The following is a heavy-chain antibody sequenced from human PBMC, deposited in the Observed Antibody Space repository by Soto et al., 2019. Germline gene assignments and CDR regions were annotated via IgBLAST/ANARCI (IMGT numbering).Heavy chain of an antibody. Sequence: QVQLVQSGAEVKKPGASVKVSCKASGYTFTSYGISWVRQAPGQGLEWMGWISANNGNTNYARKLQGRVTMTTDTVTGRGCMELRSLRSGDTAVYYCARDRGSYALDCWGQGNLVTVSA. CDR3: ARDRGSYALDC. J-gene: IGHJ4*02. D-gene: IGHD1-26*01. CDR1: GYTFTSYG. V-gene: IGHV1-18*01. CDR2: ISANNGNT.